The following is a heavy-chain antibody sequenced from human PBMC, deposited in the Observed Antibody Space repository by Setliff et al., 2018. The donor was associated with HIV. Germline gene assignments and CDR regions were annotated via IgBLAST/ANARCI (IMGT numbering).Heavy chain of an antibody. J-gene: IGHJ4*02. CDR2: LNHYGHL. Sequence: PSETLSLTCALNALPFGDYYWNWIRQSPERGLEWIVELNHYGHLNYNPSLQNRVTVSVDTSKPQFSLKMSSVTAADTALYFCTRAQIAAPRPFDYWGQGTLVTVSS. D-gene: IGHD2-21*01. V-gene: IGHV4-34*01. CDR3: TRAQIAAPRPFDY. CDR1: ALPFGDYY.